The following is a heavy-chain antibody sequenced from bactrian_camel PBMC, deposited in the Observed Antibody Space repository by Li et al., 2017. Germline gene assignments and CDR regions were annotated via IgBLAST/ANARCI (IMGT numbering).Heavy chain of an antibody. D-gene: IGHD7*01. CDR2: ICTGRDKT. J-gene: IGHJ4*01. CDR1: GRSNENYF. V-gene: IGHV3S55*01. Sequence: HVQLVESGGGSVQAGGSLRLPCAISGRSNENYFLAWFRQPPGKERVGVVGICTGRDKTYYADAVKGRFTISQDYGKKTLYLEMDSLKPEDTAMYYCAARWGPTAVAGRGIFDEYIDWGQGTQVTV. CDR3: AARWGPTAVAGRGIFDEYID.